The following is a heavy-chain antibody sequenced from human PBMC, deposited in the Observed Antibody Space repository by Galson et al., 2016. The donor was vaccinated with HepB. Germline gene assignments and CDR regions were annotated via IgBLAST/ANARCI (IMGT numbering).Heavy chain of an antibody. D-gene: IGHD2-15*01. J-gene: IGHJ4*02. CDR3: AGHVLGYCDTSGCTSNNFDY. V-gene: IGHV4-39*01. Sequence: SETLSLTCTVSGDSIASTSNYWGWIRQPPGKGLEWIGSINYSGSTYYDPSLKSRVTMSADTSENQFSLKLSSVTAADTAVYYCAGHVLGYCDTSGCTSNNFDYWGQGTLVPVSS. CDR1: GDSIASTSNY. CDR2: INYSGST.